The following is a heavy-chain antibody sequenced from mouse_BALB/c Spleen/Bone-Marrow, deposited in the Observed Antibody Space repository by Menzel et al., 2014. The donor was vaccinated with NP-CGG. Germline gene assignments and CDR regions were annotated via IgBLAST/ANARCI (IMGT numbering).Heavy chain of an antibody. J-gene: IGHJ4*01. CDR3: VRAYGSSYAMDY. D-gene: IGHD1-1*01. CDR2: ISSGGNYT. CDR1: GFTFSSYA. V-gene: IGHV5-9-4*01. Sequence: EVKLMESGGGLVKPGGSLKLSCAASGFTFSSYAMSWVRQSPEKRLEWVAGISSGGNYTYYPDTVTGRFTISRDNAKNILYLEMSSLRSNDTAMCYCVRAYGSSYAMDYWGQGTSVTVSS.